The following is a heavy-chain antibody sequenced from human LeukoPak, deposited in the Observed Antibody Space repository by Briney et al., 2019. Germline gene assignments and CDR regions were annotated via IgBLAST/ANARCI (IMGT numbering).Heavy chain of an antibody. CDR3: ARDYGDHDAFDI. V-gene: IGHV4-39*07. J-gene: IGHJ3*02. Sequence: SETLSLTCTVSGGSISSSSYYWGWIRQPPGKGLEWIGSIYYSGSTYYNPSLKSRVTISVDRSKNQFSLKLSSVTAADTAVYYCARDYGDHDAFDIWGQGTMVTVSS. D-gene: IGHD4-17*01. CDR2: IYYSGST. CDR1: GGSISSSSYY.